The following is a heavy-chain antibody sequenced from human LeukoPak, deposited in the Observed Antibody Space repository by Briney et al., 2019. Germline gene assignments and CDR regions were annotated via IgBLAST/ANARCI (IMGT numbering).Heavy chain of an antibody. V-gene: IGHV1-2*02. D-gene: IGHD1-1*01. Sequence: ASVKVSCKASGYTLTDSYIYWVRQAPGQGLEWMGWINPNSGGTNYAQKFQGRVTMTRDTSISTAYMELSRLRSDDTAVYYCARERGNDDVAFDIWGQGTMVTVSS. J-gene: IGHJ3*02. CDR3: ARERGNDDVAFDI. CDR2: INPNSGGT. CDR1: GYTLTDSY.